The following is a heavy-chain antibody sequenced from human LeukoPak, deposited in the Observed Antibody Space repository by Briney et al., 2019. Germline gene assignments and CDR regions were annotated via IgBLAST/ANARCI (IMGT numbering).Heavy chain of an antibody. J-gene: IGHJ3*02. V-gene: IGHV4-31*03. D-gene: IGHD3-3*01. Sequence: PSQTLSLTCTVSGGSISSGGYYWSWIRQHPGKGLERIGYIYYSGSTYYNPSLKSRVTISVDTSKNQFSLKLSSVTAADTAVYYCARERIFGVVFAFDIWGQGTMVTVSS. CDR3: ARERIFGVVFAFDI. CDR1: GGSISSGGYY. CDR2: IYYSGST.